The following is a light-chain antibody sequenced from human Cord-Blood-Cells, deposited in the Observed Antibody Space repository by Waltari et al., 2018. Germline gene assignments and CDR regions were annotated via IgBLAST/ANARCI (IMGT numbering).Light chain of an antibody. Sequence: EIVMTQSPATLSVSPGERATLPCRARQSVSSNLAWYQQKPGQAPRRLIYGASTRATGIPARFSGSGSGTEFTLTISSLQSEDFAVYYCQQYNNWPPVTFGPGTKVDIK. CDR2: GAS. CDR1: QSVSSN. V-gene: IGKV3-15*01. J-gene: IGKJ3*01. CDR3: QQYNNWPPVT.